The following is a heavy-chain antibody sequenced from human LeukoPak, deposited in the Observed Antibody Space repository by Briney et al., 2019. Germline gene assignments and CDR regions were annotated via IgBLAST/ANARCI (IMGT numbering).Heavy chain of an antibody. CDR1: GYTFTRYG. CDR2: ISDNNDNT. Sequence: ASVKVSCKTSGYTFTRYGVSWVRQAPGQGLEWMGWISDNNDNTDYAQRVQDRITMTTDTSTSTAYMELRSLRSDDTAVCYCARAPFCSSVSCYQTNNWLDPWGQGTLVTVSS. D-gene: IGHD2-2*01. CDR3: ARAPFCSSVSCYQTNNWLDP. V-gene: IGHV1-18*01. J-gene: IGHJ5*02.